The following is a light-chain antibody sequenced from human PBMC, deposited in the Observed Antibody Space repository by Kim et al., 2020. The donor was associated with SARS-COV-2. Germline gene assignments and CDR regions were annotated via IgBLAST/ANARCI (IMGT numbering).Light chain of an antibody. Sequence: DIQMTQSPSSLSASVGDRVTMSCRASQSIASYLNWYQQKPGKVPTLLIHGTSSLQSGVPSRISGSGYGTDFTLAISSLQPEDFATYYCQQTYTTAFTFGPGTKVDIK. CDR3: QQTYTTAFT. J-gene: IGKJ3*01. CDR1: QSIASY. CDR2: GTS. V-gene: IGKV1-39*01.